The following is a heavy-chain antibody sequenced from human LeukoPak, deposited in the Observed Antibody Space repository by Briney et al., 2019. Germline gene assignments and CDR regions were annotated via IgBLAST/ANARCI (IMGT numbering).Heavy chain of an antibody. CDR1: GFTFSSYS. V-gene: IGHV3-21*01. Sequence: GGSLRLSCAASGFTFSSYSMNWVRQAPGKGLEWVSSISSSSSYIYYADSVKGRFTISRDNAKNSLYLQMNSLRAEDTAVYYCARRPYSGYGKYYYYMDVWGKGTTVTVSS. CDR3: ARRPYSGYGKYYYYMDV. CDR2: ISSSSSYI. J-gene: IGHJ6*03. D-gene: IGHD5-12*01.